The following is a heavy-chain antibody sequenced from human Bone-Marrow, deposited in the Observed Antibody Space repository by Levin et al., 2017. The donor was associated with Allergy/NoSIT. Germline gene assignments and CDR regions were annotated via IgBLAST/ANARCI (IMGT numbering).Heavy chain of an antibody. V-gene: IGHV3-66*01. D-gene: IGHD3-10*01. Sequence: ETLSLTCAASGVTVSSNYMSWVRQAPGKGLEWVSVIYIGGPTYYADSVKGRFTISRDSYNNTLNLQMNSLRGEDTAVYYCATSPGALDYWGQGTLVTVSA. CDR1: GVTVSSNY. CDR3: ATSPGALDY. CDR2: IYIGGPT. J-gene: IGHJ4*02.